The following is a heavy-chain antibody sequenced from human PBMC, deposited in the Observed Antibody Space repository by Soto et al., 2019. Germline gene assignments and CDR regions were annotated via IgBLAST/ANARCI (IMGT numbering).Heavy chain of an antibody. J-gene: IGHJ4*02. CDR3: ARVKEDDYGDYFDY. V-gene: IGHV3-30*03. CDR1: GFIFSSYG. CDR2: ISYDEGEK. Sequence: GGSLRLSCAASGFIFSSYGVHWVRQAPGKGLEWVAFISYDEGEKYYSDSVKGRFTISRDNAKSSLYLQMNSLRAEDTAVYYCARVKEDDYGDYFDYWGQGTLVTVSS. D-gene: IGHD4-17*01.